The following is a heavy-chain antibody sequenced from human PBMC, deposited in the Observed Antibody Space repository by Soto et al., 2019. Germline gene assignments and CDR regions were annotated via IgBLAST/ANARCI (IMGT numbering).Heavy chain of an antibody. Sequence: WGSLLLSCASSVFSFSTYLMNWVRQAPGKELEWVANIKQGGNEKFYVDSVKGRFTISIDNDKKSLYLQMDSLRVEDTAVYYCVGALTYEVPYYYYGMDVWGQGTTVTVSS. D-gene: IGHD3-16*01. CDR3: VGALTYEVPYYYYGMDV. J-gene: IGHJ6*01. V-gene: IGHV3-7*01. CDR2: IKQGGNEK. CDR1: VFSFSTYL.